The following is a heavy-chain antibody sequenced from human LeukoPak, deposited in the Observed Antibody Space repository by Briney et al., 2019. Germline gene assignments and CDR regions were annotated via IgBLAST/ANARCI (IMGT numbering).Heavy chain of an antibody. CDR3: ARDLHEYYFDY. CDR2: IYSGGST. J-gene: IGHJ4*02. CDR1: GFTFSRYW. Sequence: PGGSLRLSCAASGFTFSRYWMSWVRQAPGKGLEWVSVIYSGGSTYYADSVKGRFTISRDNSKNTLYLQMNSLRAEDTAVYYCARDLHEYYFDYWGQGTLVTVSS. V-gene: IGHV3-66*01.